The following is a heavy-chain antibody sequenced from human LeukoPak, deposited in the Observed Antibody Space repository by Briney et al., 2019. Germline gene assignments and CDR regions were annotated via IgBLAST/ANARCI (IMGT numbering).Heavy chain of an antibody. V-gene: IGHV3-30*18. CDR1: GFTFSSYD. Sequence: GGSLRLSCAASGFTFSSYDMHWVRQAPGKGLEWVAVISYDGGNEYYADSVKGRYTISRDNSKNTLYLQMNSLRAEDTAVYYCAKEFSSHFDYWGQGTLVTVSS. CDR3: AKEFSSHFDY. CDR2: ISYDGGNE. D-gene: IGHD2-2*01. J-gene: IGHJ4*02.